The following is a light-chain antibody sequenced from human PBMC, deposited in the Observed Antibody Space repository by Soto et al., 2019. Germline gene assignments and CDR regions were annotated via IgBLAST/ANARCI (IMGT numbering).Light chain of an antibody. Sequence: DVQLTQSPSSLSASVGDRVTITCQASQDISNYLSWFQQQPGKAPKLLIYDASKLQTGVPSRFSGSGSGTDFTFSINSRQPEDIATYFCQQYDNFPYTFGQGTKLEIE. J-gene: IGKJ2*01. V-gene: IGKV1-33*01. CDR2: DAS. CDR3: QQYDNFPYT. CDR1: QDISNY.